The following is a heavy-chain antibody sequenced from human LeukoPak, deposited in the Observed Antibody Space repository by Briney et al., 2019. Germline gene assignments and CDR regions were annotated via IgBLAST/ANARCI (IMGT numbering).Heavy chain of an antibody. J-gene: IGHJ4*02. V-gene: IGHV3-9*01. Sequence: GGSLRLSCAASGFTFDDYAMHWVRQAPGKGLEWVSGISWNSGSIGYADSVKGRFTISRDNAKNSLYLQMNSLRAEDTAVYYCASLWDFDYWGQGTLVTVSS. CDR2: ISWNSGSI. CDR1: GFTFDDYA. D-gene: IGHD1-26*01. CDR3: ASLWDFDY.